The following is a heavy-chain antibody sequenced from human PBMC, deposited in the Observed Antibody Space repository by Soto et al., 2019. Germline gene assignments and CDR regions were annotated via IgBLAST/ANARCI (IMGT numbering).Heavy chain of an antibody. Sequence: SETLSLTCAVYGGFFIGYYGTWVRQPPGKGLEWVGRINHSGSTYYNPSLGSRVTISADTSKNQFSLKLRSVTAADTAVFYCAGLYPYESSGYHLNYWGQGALVTVSS. CDR3: AGLYPYESSGYHLNY. CDR1: GGFFIGYY. D-gene: IGHD3-22*01. J-gene: IGHJ4*02. V-gene: IGHV4-34*01. CDR2: INHSGST.